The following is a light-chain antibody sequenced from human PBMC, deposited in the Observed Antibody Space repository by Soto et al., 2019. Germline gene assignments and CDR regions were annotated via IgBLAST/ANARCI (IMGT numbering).Light chain of an antibody. CDR2: SNN. CDR3: AAWDDSLNGSYV. V-gene: IGLV1-44*01. J-gene: IGLJ1*01. CDR1: SSNSGSNT. Sequence: SVLTQPPSTSVTPGQRVTISWSGSSSNSGSNTVNWYQQLPGTSPKLLIYSNNQRPSGVPDRFSGSKSGTSASLAISGLQSEDEADYYCAAWDDSLNGSYVFGTGNKVTVL.